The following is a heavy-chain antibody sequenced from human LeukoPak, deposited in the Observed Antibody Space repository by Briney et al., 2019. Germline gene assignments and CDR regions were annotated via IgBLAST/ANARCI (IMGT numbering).Heavy chain of an antibody. Sequence: SQTLSLTCTVSGGSISRGGYYWSWVRQHPGKGLEWIGYIYYSGSTYYNPSLKSRVTISVDTSKNQFSLKLSSVTAADTAVYYCARVGVIAARPYYYYMDVWGKGTTVTVSS. V-gene: IGHV4-31*03. CDR2: IYYSGST. J-gene: IGHJ6*03. CDR3: ARVGVIAARPYYYYMDV. D-gene: IGHD6-6*01. CDR1: GGSISRGGYY.